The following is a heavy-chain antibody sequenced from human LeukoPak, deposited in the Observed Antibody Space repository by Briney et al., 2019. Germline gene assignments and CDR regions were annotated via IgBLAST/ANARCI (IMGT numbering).Heavy chain of an antibody. Sequence: ASVKVSCKVSGYTLTELSMHWVRQAPGKGLEWMGGFDLEDGETIYAQKFQGRVTMTEDTSTDTAYMELSSLRSEDTAVYYCATAAAAGYYYYYYMDVWGKGTTVTVSS. CDR1: GYTLTELS. CDR3: ATAAAAGYYYYYYMDV. V-gene: IGHV1-24*01. J-gene: IGHJ6*03. D-gene: IGHD6-13*01. CDR2: FDLEDGET.